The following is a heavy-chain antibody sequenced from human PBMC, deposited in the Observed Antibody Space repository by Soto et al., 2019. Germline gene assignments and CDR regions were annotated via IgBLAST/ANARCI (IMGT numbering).Heavy chain of an antibody. Sequence: GGSLRLSCAASGFTFSSYSMNWVRQAPGKGLEWVSSISSSSSYIYYADSVKGRFTISRDNAKNSLYLQMNSLRAEDTAVYYCARVADGDYYFDYWGQGTLVTVSS. V-gene: IGHV3-21*01. CDR2: ISSSSSYI. CDR3: ARVADGDYYFDY. D-gene: IGHD4-17*01. J-gene: IGHJ4*02. CDR1: GFTFSSYS.